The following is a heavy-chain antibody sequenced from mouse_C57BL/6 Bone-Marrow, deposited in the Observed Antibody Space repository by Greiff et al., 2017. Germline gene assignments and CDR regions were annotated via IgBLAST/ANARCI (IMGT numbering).Heavy chain of an antibody. CDR3: ARDPNYFDY. CDR1: GFTFSDYG. J-gene: IGHJ2*01. Sequence: DVMLVESGGGLVKPGGSLKLSCAASGFTFSDYGMHWVRQAPEKGLEWVAYISSGSSTIYHADTVKGRFPISRDNAKNTLVLQMTSLRSEDTAMYYCARDPNYFDYWGQGTTLTVSS. V-gene: IGHV5-17*01. CDR2: ISSGSSTI.